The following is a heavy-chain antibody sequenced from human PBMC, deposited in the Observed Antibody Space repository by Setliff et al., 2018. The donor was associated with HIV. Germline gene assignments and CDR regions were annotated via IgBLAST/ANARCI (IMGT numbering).Heavy chain of an antibody. CDR3: ETVSSGWLDP. CDR2: FDPDDGET. V-gene: IGHV1-24*01. CDR1: GYSLTELS. D-gene: IGHD6-25*01. Sequence: ASVKVSCKVSGYSLTELSMHWVRQAPGKGLEWMGGFDPDDGETVYAQQFQGRVTMTEDTSTDTAYMELTSLRSEDTAMYYCETVSSGWLDPWGQGTLVTVSS. J-gene: IGHJ5*02.